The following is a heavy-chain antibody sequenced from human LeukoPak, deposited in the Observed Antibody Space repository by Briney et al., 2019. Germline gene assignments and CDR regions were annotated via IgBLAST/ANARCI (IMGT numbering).Heavy chain of an antibody. V-gene: IGHV3-48*01. Sequence: TGGSLRLSCAASGFIFTSYSMNWVRQAPGKGLEWVSYISSGSSTIYYADSVKGRFTISRDNAKNSLYLQMNSLRAEDTAVYYCARQRAGFTVTTSDYWGQGTLVTVSS. J-gene: IGHJ4*02. D-gene: IGHD4-17*01. CDR3: ARQRAGFTVTTSDY. CDR1: GFIFTSYS. CDR2: ISSGSSTI.